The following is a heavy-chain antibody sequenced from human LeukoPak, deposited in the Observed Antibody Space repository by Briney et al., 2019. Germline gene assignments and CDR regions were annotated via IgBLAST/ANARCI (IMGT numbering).Heavy chain of an antibody. CDR3: ARFGLTGRRDGYFDY. Sequence: PSETLSLTCTVYGGSISSYYWSWIRQPAGKGLEWIGRIYTSGSTNYNPPLKSRVTMSVDTSKNQFSLKLSSVTAADTAVYYCARFGLTGRRDGYFDYWGQGTLVTVSS. CDR2: IYTSGST. J-gene: IGHJ4*02. CDR1: GGSISSYY. V-gene: IGHV4-4*07. D-gene: IGHD7-27*01.